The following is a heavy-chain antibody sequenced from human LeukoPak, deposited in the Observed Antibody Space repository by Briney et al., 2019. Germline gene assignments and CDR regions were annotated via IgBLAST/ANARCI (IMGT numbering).Heavy chain of an antibody. V-gene: IGHV1-69*05. Sequence: SVKVSCKASGGTFSSYAISWVRQAPGQGLEWMGGIIPIFGTANYAQKFQGRVTITTDESTSTAYMELSSLISEDTAVYYCAVRIAAAGRVDYYYYMDVWGKGTTVTVSS. CDR3: AVRIAAAGRVDYYYYMDV. D-gene: IGHD6-13*01. J-gene: IGHJ6*03. CDR1: GGTFSSYA. CDR2: IIPIFGTA.